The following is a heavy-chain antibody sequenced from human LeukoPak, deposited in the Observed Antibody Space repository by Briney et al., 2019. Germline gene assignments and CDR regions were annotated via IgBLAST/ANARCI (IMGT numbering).Heavy chain of an antibody. CDR1: GFTFSSYA. V-gene: IGHV3-30-3*01. CDR3: ARDGSRITMIVVTYFDY. J-gene: IGHJ4*02. CDR2: ISYDGSNK. Sequence: PGRSLRLSCAASGFTFSSYAMHWVRQAPGKGLGWVAAISYDGSNKYYVDSVKGRFTISRDNSKNTLYLQMNSLRAEDTAVYYCARDGSRITMIVVTYFDYWGLGTLVTVSS. D-gene: IGHD3-22*01.